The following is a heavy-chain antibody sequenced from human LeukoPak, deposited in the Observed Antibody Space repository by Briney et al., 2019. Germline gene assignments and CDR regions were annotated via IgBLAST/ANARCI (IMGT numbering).Heavy chain of an antibody. CDR2: IYYSGST. Sequence: PSETLALTCTVSGGSISSSSYYWGWIRQPPGKGLEWVGSIYYSGSTYYNPSLKSRVTLSVDTSKNQFSLKLSSVTAADTAVYYCARLYYSEKENLLEPWGQGTLVSVSS. CDR1: GGSISSSSYY. J-gene: IGHJ5*02. CDR3: ARLYYSEKENLLEP. D-gene: IGHD2/OR15-2a*01. V-gene: IGHV4-39*01.